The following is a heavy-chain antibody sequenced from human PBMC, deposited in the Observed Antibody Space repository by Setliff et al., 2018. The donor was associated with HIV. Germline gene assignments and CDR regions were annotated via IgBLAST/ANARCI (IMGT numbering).Heavy chain of an antibody. D-gene: IGHD3-10*01. CDR3: ARGGELLWFGELHNIPYFDY. J-gene: IGHJ4*02. CDR2: IYTSGST. Sequence: PSETLSLTCTVSGGSISSGSYFWTWIRQPAGKGLEWIWRIYTSGSTNYNPSLKSRVTISVDTSKNQFSLKLSSVTAADTAVYYCARGGELLWFGELHNIPYFDYWGQGTLVTVSS. CDR1: GGSISSGSYF. V-gene: IGHV4-61*02.